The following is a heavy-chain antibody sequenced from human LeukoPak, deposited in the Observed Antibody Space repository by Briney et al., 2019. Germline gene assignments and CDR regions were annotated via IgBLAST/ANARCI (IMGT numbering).Heavy chain of an antibody. D-gene: IGHD3-16*02. CDR3: ASPIMITFGGVIPQRNDC. V-gene: IGHV3-21*01. Sequence: GGSLRLSCAASGFTFSSYSMNWVRQAPGKGLEWVSSISSSSSYIYYADSVKGRFTISRDNAKNSLYLQMNSLRAEDTAVYYCASPIMITFGGVIPQRNDCWGQGTLVTVSS. CDR1: GFTFSSYS. CDR2: ISSSSSYI. J-gene: IGHJ4*02.